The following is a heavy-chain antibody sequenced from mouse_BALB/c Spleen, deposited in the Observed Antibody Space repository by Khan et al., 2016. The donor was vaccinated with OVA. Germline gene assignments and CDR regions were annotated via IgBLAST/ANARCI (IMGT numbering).Heavy chain of an antibody. D-gene: IGHD1-1*02. CDR3: ARDYWFTY. V-gene: IGHV5-6-5*01. CDR1: GFTFSNYA. J-gene: IGHJ3*01. Sequence: EVELVESGGDLVKPGGSLKLSCAASGFTFSNYAMSWVRQTPEKRLEWVASISSGGTTYYPASVKGRVTISRYNARNILYLQMHSLRSDDTAMFYCARDYWFTYWGQGTLVTVSA. CDR2: ISSGGTT.